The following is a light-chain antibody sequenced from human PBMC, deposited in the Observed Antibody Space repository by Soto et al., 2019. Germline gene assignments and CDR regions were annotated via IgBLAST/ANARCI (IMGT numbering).Light chain of an antibody. V-gene: IGLV2-14*01. CDR2: DVS. CDR3: SSDTSSSTVV. J-gene: IGLJ2*01. Sequence: QSALTQPASVSGSPGQSITISCTGTSSDVGGYSYVSWYQQHPGKAPKLMIYDVSNRPSGVSNRFSGSKSGNTASLPISGLQAEDEADYYCSSDTSSSTVVFGGGTNVTVL. CDR1: SSDVGGYSY.